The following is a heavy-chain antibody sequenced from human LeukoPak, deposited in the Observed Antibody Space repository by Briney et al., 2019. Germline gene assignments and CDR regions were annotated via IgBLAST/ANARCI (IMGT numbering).Heavy chain of an antibody. CDR3: AGRVTGYSSGYVY. D-gene: IGHD5-18*01. J-gene: IGHJ4*02. CDR2: ISGSAHKI. V-gene: IGHV3-23*01. CDR1: GITFSNYA. Sequence: GGSLRLCCVASGITFSNYAVSWVRQAPEKGLDWVSVISGSAHKIRHADSVKGRFTISRDNSENIVYLQMNNLRAEDTAVYYCAGRVTGYSSGYVYWGQGTLVTVSS.